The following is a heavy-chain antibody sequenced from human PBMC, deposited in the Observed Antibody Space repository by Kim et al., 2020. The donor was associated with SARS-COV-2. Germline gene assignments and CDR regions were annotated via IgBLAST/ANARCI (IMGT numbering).Heavy chain of an antibody. CDR1: GGSVSSGSYY. D-gene: IGHD6-19*01. CDR3: ARERAGIAVALGYGGGASYFDY. CDR2: IYYSGST. V-gene: IGHV4-61*01. J-gene: IGHJ4*02. Sequence: SETLSLTCTVSGGSVSSGSYYWSWIRQPPGKGLEWIGYIYYSGSTNYNPSLKSRVTISVDTSKNQFSLKLSSVTAADTAVYYCARERAGIAVALGYGGGASYFDYWGQGTLVTVSS.